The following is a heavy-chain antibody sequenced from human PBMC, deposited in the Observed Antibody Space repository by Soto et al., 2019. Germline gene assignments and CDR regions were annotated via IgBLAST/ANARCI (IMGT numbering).Heavy chain of an antibody. J-gene: IGHJ3*02. CDR1: GFTVSSNY. CDR3: ARRQIDYGDYWVDAFDI. D-gene: IGHD4-17*01. CDR2: IYSGGST. V-gene: IGHV3-66*04. Sequence: GGLLRLSCAASGFTVSSNYMSWVRQAPGKGLEWVSVIYSGGSTYYADSVKGRFTISRDNSKNTLYLQMNSLRAEDTAVYYCARRQIDYGDYWVDAFDIWGQGTMVTVSS.